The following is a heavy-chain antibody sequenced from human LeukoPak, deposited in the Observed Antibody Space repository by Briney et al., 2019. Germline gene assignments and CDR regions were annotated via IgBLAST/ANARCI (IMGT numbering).Heavy chain of an antibody. CDR3: AKDGSWSCTD. Sequence: GGSLRLSCGASGFPFSSCAMHWVRQGPGKGLEWVAYIAHHGNNKYYADSVKGRFTISRDNSKGRQYLQMNSLRADDTTVYYCAKDGSWSCTDWGQGTLVRVSS. CDR1: GFPFSSCA. V-gene: IGHV3-30*02. D-gene: IGHD2-8*02. J-gene: IGHJ4*02. CDR2: IAHHGNNK.